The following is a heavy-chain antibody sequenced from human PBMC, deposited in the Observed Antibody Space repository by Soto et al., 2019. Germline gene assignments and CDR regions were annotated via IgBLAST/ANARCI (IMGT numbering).Heavy chain of an antibody. CDR2: ISGDDEK. CDR1: GFSLITGGVS. D-gene: IGHD3-16*01. V-gene: IGHV2-5*02. J-gene: IGHJ6*02. CDR3: SHRRGMIMDV. Sequence: QITLKGSGPTQVKPTQTLTLTCTFSGFSLITGGVSVAWIRQPPGKALEWLALISGDDEKRYSPSLSSRLTITKDTTKNQVVFTMTNMDPLDTATYYCSHRRGMIMDVWGQGTTVTVSS.